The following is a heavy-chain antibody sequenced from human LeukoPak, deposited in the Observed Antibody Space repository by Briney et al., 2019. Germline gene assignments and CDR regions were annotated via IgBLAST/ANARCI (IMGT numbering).Heavy chain of an antibody. CDR3: ARGWSRDIAVAAYYFDY. CDR1: GGTFSSYA. V-gene: IGHV1-69*05. CDR2: IIPIFGTA. Sequence: ASVKVSCKASGGTFSSYAISWVRQAPGQGLEWMGRIIPIFGTANYAQKFQGRVTITTDESTSTAYMDLSSLRSEDTAVYYCARGWSRDIAVAAYYFDYWGQGTLVTVSS. D-gene: IGHD6-19*01. J-gene: IGHJ4*02.